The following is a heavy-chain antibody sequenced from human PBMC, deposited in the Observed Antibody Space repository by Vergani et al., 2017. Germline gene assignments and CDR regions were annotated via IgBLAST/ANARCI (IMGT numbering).Heavy chain of an antibody. CDR1: GFTFSSYS. D-gene: IGHD4-17*01. CDR2: IYSGGST. Sequence: EVQLVESGGGLVKPGGSLRLSCAASGFTFSSYSMNWVRQAPGKGLEWVSVIYSGGSTYYADSVKGRFTISRDNSKNTLYLQMNSLRADDTAVYYCARDLGTVTSGGIYGMDVWGQGTTVTVSS. J-gene: IGHJ6*02. CDR3: ARDLGTVTSGGIYGMDV. V-gene: IGHV3-66*02.